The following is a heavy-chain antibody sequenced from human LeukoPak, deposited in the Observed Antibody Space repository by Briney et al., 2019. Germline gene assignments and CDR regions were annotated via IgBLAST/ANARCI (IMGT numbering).Heavy chain of an antibody. Sequence: SETLSLTCAVSGGSISRSNWWSWVRQSPGKGLEWIGEIYDNGSTNYNPSLKSRVTISVDKSKNQFSLRLSSVTAADTAIYYCASPRAERSTWYAVDYWGQGALVTVSA. J-gene: IGHJ4*02. D-gene: IGHD6-13*01. CDR2: IYDNGST. V-gene: IGHV4-4*02. CDR1: GGSISRSNW. CDR3: ASPRAERSTWYAVDY.